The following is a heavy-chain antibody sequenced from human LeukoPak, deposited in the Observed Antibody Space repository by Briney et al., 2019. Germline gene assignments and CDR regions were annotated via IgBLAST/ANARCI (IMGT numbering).Heavy chain of an antibody. CDR3: AGLYPYGSGWYYFDY. J-gene: IGHJ4*02. D-gene: IGHD6-19*01. V-gene: IGHV3-23*01. Sequence: PGGSLRLSCAASGFTFSSYAMSWVRQAPGKGLEWASAISGSGGSTYYADSVKGRFTISRDNSKNTLYLQMNSLRAEDTAVYYCAGLYPYGSGWYYFDYWGQGTLVTVSS. CDR2: ISGSGGST. CDR1: GFTFSSYA.